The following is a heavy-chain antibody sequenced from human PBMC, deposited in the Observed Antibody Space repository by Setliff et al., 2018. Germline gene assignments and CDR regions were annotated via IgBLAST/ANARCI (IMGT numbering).Heavy chain of an antibody. D-gene: IGHD1-1*01. Sequence: SSYSMSWVRQPPGKGLEWIGEIYHDGNDKFYPSVHYSPSLKGRVTISIDKSNNQFSLKLTSMTAADTALYYCAKGGGRYHSDSWGQGILVTVSS. V-gene: IGHV4-4*02. CDR2: IYHDGND. CDR1: SSYS. CDR3: AKGGGRYHSDS. J-gene: IGHJ4*02.